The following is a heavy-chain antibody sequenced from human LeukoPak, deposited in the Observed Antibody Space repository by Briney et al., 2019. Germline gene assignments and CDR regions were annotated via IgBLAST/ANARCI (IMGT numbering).Heavy chain of an antibody. D-gene: IGHD1-26*01. Sequence: GGSLTLSCAASGFTFSSYGMHWVRNAPGQGLELVAVISYDGSNKYYADSVKGRFIISRDNSKNTLYMQMNSLRAEDTAVYYCAKDGSVRGPRVGAYDYWGQGTLVTVSS. V-gene: IGHV3-30*18. CDR3: AKDGSVRGPRVGAYDY. J-gene: IGHJ4*02. CDR1: GFTFSSYG. CDR2: ISYDGSNK.